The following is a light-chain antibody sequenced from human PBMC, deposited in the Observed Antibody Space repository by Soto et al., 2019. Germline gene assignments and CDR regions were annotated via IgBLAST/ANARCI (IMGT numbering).Light chain of an antibody. CDR3: QQLNSYPIT. V-gene: IGKV1-9*01. J-gene: IGKJ5*01. Sequence: IQLTQSPSSLSASVGDRVTITCRASQGINTFLAWYQQKAGKAPKLLIYAASTLQSGVPSRFSGSGSGTDFTITISSLQSEDFATYYCQQLNSYPITFGQGTRLEIK. CDR1: QGINTF. CDR2: AAS.